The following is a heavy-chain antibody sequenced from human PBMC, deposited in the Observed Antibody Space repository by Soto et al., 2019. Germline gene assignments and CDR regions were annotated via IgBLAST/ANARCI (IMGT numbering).Heavy chain of an antibody. CDR3: ARGPMISGGGMVTGVPYLDC. CDR1: GDSLGRNY. Sequence: QVQLQESGPGLVKPSETLSLTYSVSGDSLGRNYWSWIRQPPGKGLEWIGYIYYSGSTNYNPFLESRVTISLAKSRNQFSLRLSSVTAADTAVYYCARGPMISGGGMVTGVPYLDCWGPGALVTVSS. D-gene: IGHD3-16*01. CDR2: IYYSGST. V-gene: IGHV4-59*01. J-gene: IGHJ4*02.